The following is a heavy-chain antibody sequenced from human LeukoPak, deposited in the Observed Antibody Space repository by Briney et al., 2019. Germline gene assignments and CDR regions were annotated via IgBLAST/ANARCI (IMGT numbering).Heavy chain of an antibody. J-gene: IGHJ6*03. CDR3: ARGPEWLYGFYYYYYMDV. Sequence: SETLSLTCAVYGGSFSGYYSSWIRQPPGKGLEWIGEINHSGSTNYNPSLKSRVTISVDTSKNQFSLKLSSVTAADTAVYYCARGPEWLYGFYYYYYMDVWGKGTTVTVSS. CDR1: GGSFSGYY. CDR2: INHSGST. V-gene: IGHV4-34*01. D-gene: IGHD3-3*01.